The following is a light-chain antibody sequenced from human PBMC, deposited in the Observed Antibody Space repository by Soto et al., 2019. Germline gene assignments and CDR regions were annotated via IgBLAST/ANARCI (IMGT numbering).Light chain of an antibody. J-gene: IGKJ1*01. CDR2: DAS. CDR1: QSLSTW. CDR3: QQYYSYWT. Sequence: DIQMTQSPSTLSASVGDRVTITCRASQSLSTWLAWYQQTPGKAPKLLIFDASTLENGVPARFSGSRSGPEFSLTISSLQPDDFATYYCQQYYSYWTFGQGTKVDI. V-gene: IGKV1-5*01.